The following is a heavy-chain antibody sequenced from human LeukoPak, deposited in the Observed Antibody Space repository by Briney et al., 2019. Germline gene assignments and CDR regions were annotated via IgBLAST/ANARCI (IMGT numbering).Heavy chain of an antibody. D-gene: IGHD3-10*01. Sequence: GASVKASCKASGYTFTGYYMHWVRQAPGQGLEWMGRINPNSGGTNYAQKFQGRVTMTRDMSISTAYMELSRLRSDDTAVYYCARDTVLWFGELPSSFDYWGQGTLVTVSS. CDR2: INPNSGGT. J-gene: IGHJ4*02. V-gene: IGHV1-2*06. CDR3: ARDTVLWFGELPSSFDY. CDR1: GYTFTGYY.